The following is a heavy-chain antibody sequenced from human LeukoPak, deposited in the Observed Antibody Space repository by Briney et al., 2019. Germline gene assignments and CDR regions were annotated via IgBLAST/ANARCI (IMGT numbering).Heavy chain of an antibody. CDR2: ISRGGSAK. Sequence: PGGSLRLSCAASGFTFDDYGMHWVRQAPGKGLEWVSGISRGGSAKGYADSVKGRFTISRDNAKNSLYLELSSLRADDMALYYCAREDRTSQGFMDVWGKGTTVTVSS. D-gene: IGHD1-7*01. J-gene: IGHJ6*03. CDR3: AREDRTSQGFMDV. V-gene: IGHV3-9*03. CDR1: GFTFDDYG.